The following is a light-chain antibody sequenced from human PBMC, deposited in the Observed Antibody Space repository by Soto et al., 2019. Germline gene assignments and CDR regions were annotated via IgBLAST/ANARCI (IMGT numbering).Light chain of an antibody. CDR3: CTDTGRDFYI. J-gene: IGLJ2*01. CDR2: EVT. Sequence: QSALTQPPSASGSLGQSVTISCTGTSSDVGVHNFVSWYQQSPGKAPKLLIYEVTKRPAGVPDRFSSSKSGNTASLTVSGLQAEDEADYYCCTDTGRDFYILGGGTKVTVL. CDR1: SSDVGVHNF. V-gene: IGLV2-8*01.